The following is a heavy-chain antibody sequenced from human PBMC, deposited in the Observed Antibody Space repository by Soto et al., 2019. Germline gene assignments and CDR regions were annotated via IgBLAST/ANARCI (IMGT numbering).Heavy chain of an antibody. D-gene: IGHD2-21*02. CDR3: AKDWGGDCPDNTCYFGADY. J-gene: IGHJ4*02. CDR1: GFTFSSYG. CDR2: ISDTGSSH. Sequence: GGSLRLSCVGSGFTFSSYGMHWVRQAPGKGLECVAVISDTGSSHYYAASVEGRFTISRENSKNTLSLHMDRLRVEDTAVYYFAKDWGGDCPDNTCYFGADYRGQVNPVTVSS. V-gene: IGHV3-30*18.